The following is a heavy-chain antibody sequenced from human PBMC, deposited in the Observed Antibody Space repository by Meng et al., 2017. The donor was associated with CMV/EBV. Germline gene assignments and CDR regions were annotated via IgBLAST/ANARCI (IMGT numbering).Heavy chain of an antibody. J-gene: IGHJ6*02. CDR1: GGSISSYY. V-gene: IGHV4-59*01. D-gene: IGHD3-3*01. CDR2: IYYSGST. CDR3: ARCYYDFWSGYYYAGGMDV. Sequence: LRLSCTVSGGSISSYYWSWIRQPPGKGLEWIGYIYYSGSTNYNPSLKSRVTISVDTSKNQFSLKLSSVTAADTAVYYCARCYYDFWSGYYYAGGMDVWGQGTTVTVSS.